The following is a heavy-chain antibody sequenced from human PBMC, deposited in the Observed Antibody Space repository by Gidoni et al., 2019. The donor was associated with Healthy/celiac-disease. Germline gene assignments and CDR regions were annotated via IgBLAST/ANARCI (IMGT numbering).Heavy chain of an antibody. CDR2: INHSGST. CDR1: GGSFSGYY. J-gene: IGHJ4*02. D-gene: IGHD3-22*01. V-gene: IGHV4-34*01. CDR3: ARGTSSGLLVDY. Sequence: QVQLQQWGAGLLKPSETLSLTCAVYGGSFSGYYWSWIRQPPGKGLEWIGEINHSGSTNYNPSLKSRVTISVDTSKNQFSLKLSSVTAADTAVYYCARGTSSGLLVDYWGQGTLVTVSS.